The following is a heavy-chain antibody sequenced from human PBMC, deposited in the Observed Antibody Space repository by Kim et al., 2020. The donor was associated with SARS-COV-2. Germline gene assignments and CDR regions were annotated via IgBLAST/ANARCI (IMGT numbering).Heavy chain of an antibody. V-gene: IGHV7-4-1*02. CDR3: ARESMVRGVIGYYYYGMDV. D-gene: IGHD3-10*01. CDR2: INTNTGNP. CDR1: GYTFTSYA. J-gene: IGHJ6*02. Sequence: ASVKVSCKASGYTFTSYAMNWVRQAPGQGLEWMGWINTNTGNPTYAQGFTGRFVFSLDTSVSTAYLQISSLKAEDTAVYYCARESMVRGVIGYYYYGMDVWGQGTTVNVSS.